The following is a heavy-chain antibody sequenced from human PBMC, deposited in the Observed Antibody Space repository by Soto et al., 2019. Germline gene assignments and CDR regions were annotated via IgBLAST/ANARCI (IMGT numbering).Heavy chain of an antibody. CDR2: ISAYNGNT. CDR1: GYSFATSG. Sequence: QVKLVQSGTEVKKPGASIKVSCKASGYSFATSGMSWVRQAPGQGLEWMGWISAYNGNTNYDQNLQDRVTMSTDTSKNAAYLEVRNLRSDDTAVYYCARAGQYYDASGYANWGQGTLVTVSS. J-gene: IGHJ4*02. V-gene: IGHV1-18*01. D-gene: IGHD3-22*01. CDR3: ARAGQYYDASGYAN.